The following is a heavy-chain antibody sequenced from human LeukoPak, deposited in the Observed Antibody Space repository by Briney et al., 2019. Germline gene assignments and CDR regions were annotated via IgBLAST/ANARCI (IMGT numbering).Heavy chain of an antibody. J-gene: IGHJ4*02. Sequence: SETLSLTCTVSGGPISSSSYYWGWIRQPPGKGLEWIGSIYYSGSTYYNPSLKSRVTISVDTSKNQFSLRLSSVTAADTAVYYCARDSSGYNYYFDYWGQGTLVTVSS. CDR3: ARDSSGYNYYFDY. CDR2: IYYSGST. CDR1: GGPISSSSYY. D-gene: IGHD3-22*01. V-gene: IGHV4-39*07.